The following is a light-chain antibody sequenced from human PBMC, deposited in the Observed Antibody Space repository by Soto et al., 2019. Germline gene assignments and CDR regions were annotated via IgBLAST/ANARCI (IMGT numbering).Light chain of an antibody. CDR1: SGSVSTTHY. Sequence: HTVVTQEPSFSVSPGGTVTLTCGLSSGSVSTTHYPTWFHQTPGQAPRTLIYNTNSRSSGVPNRFSGSILGNRAALSITGAQADDDGDYYCALYVGGGIRVFGGGTKLTVL. CDR3: ALYVGGGIRV. CDR2: NTN. J-gene: IGLJ2*01. V-gene: IGLV8-61*01.